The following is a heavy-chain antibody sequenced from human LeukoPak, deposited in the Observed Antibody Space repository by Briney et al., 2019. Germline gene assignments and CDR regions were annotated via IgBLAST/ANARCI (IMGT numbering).Heavy chain of an antibody. J-gene: IGHJ5*02. V-gene: IGHV4-34*01. CDR2: INHSGST. CDR1: GGSFSGYY. D-gene: IGHD2-2*01. Sequence: SETLSLTCAVYGGSFSGYYWSWIRQPPGKGLEWIGEINHSGSTNYNPSLKSRVTISVDTSKNQFSLKLSSVTAADTAVYYCAREVVVVPAARDNRFDPWGQGTLVTVSS. CDR3: AREVVVVPAARDNRFDP.